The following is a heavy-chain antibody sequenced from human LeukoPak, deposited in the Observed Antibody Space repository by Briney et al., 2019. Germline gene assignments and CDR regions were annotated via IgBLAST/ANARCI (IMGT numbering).Heavy chain of an antibody. CDR2: ISGIGVST. Sequence: PGGSLRLSSAASGFTFSSYAMSWVRQAPEKGLERVSAISGIGVSTYYADSVKGRFTISRDNSKSTLYLQMNSLRAEDTAVYYCAKDLITIFGVGPGLALDYWGQGTLVTVSS. V-gene: IGHV3-23*01. D-gene: IGHD3-3*01. CDR1: GFTFSSYA. CDR3: AKDLITIFGVGPGLALDY. J-gene: IGHJ4*02.